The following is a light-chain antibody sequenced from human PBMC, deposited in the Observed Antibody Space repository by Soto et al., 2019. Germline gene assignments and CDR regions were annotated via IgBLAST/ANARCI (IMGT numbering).Light chain of an antibody. CDR2: DAS. CDR3: QQSYYYPT. CDR1: QSVSNY. Sequence: DIRMTQSPSSLSASVGDRVTITCRASQSVSNYLHCYQQKPGKAPNLLIYDASSLQSGFPSRFSGSGSGTDFTLTISSLQRDDFAAYYCQQSYYYPTFGQGTKVDI. J-gene: IGKJ1*01. V-gene: IGKV1-39*01.